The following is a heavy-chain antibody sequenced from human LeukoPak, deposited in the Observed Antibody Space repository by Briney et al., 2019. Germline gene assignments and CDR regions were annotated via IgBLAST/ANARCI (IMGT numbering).Heavy chain of an antibody. V-gene: IGHV3-30*02. Sequence: GGSLRLSCAASGFTFSSYGMHWVRQAPGKGLEGGAFIRYDGSNKYYADSVKGRFTISRDNSKNTLYLQMNSLRAEDTAVYYCARDYAVAAGENDYWGQGTLVTVSS. J-gene: IGHJ4*02. CDR1: GFTFSSYG. D-gene: IGHD3-10*01. CDR2: IRYDGSNK. CDR3: ARDYAVAAGENDY.